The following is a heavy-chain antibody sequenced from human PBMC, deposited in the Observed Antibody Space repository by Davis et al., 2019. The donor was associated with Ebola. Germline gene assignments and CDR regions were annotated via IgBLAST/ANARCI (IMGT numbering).Heavy chain of an antibody. CDR2: INHSGST. CDR1: GGSFSGYY. Sequence: SETLSLTCAVYGGSFSGYYWSWIRQPPGKGLEWIGEINHSGSTNYNPSLKSRVTISVDTSKNQFSLQLNSVTPEDTAVYYCARRLSSGAMDVWGQGTTVTVSS. J-gene: IGHJ6*02. D-gene: IGHD6-25*01. V-gene: IGHV4-34*01. CDR3: ARRLSSGAMDV.